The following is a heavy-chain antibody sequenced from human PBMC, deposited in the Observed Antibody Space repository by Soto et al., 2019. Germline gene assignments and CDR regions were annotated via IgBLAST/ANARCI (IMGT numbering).Heavy chain of an antibody. CDR1: GFTFSIYA. V-gene: IGHV3-30-3*01. Sequence: VQLVESGGGVVQPGRSLRLSCAASGFTFSIYAMNWVRQAPGKGLAWVAFISFDGSKTYYADSVKGRFTISRDNSRNTVYLQMNNLIPGDAAVYHCANLLNVAAAGTPHYYGVDVWGQGTTVTVS. D-gene: IGHD6-13*01. CDR3: ANLLNVAAAGTPHYYGVDV. CDR2: ISFDGSKT. J-gene: IGHJ6*02.